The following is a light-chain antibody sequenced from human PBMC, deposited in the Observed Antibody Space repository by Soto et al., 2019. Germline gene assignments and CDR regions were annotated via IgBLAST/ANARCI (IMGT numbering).Light chain of an antibody. CDR2: DAS. Sequence: DIQMTQSPSTLSASVGDRVTITCRASQSISSWLAWYQQKPGKAPKLLIYDASSLESGVPSRFSGSGSGTESTLTISSLQPDDFATYYRQQYNSYSTFGQGTKVEIK. J-gene: IGKJ1*01. V-gene: IGKV1-5*01. CDR3: QQYNSYST. CDR1: QSISSW.